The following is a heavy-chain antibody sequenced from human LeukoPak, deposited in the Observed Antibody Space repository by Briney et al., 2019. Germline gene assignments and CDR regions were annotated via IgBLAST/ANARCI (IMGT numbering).Heavy chain of an antibody. CDR2: IKQDGSEK. CDR1: GFTFSSYW. Sequence: GGSLKLSCAASGFTFSSYWMSWVRQAPGKGLEWVANIKQDGSEKYYVDSVKGRFTISRDNAKNSLYLQMNSLRAEDTAVYYCARDLGQYYFDYWGQGTLVTVSS. V-gene: IGHV3-7*01. CDR3: ARDLGQYYFDY. D-gene: IGHD4-11*01. J-gene: IGHJ4*02.